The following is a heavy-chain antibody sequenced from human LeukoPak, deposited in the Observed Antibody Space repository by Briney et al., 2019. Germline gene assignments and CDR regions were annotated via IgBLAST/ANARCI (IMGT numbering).Heavy chain of an antibody. J-gene: IGHJ4*02. CDR3: ARSPFVIAAAGQVDY. V-gene: IGHV3-20*04. Sequence: GGSLRLSCAASGFTFDDYGMSWVRQAPGKGLEWVSGINWNGGSTGYADSVKGRFTISRDNAKNSLYLQMNSLRAEDTALYYCARSPFVIAAAGQVDYWGQGTLVTVSS. CDR1: GFTFDDYG. CDR2: INWNGGST. D-gene: IGHD6-13*01.